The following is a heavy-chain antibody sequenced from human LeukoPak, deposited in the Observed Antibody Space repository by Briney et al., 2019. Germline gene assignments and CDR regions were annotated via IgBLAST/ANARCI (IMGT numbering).Heavy chain of an antibody. D-gene: IGHD3-16*01. CDR1: GGSFSGYY. Sequence: SETLSLTCAVYGGSFSGYYWSWIRQPPGKGLEWIGEINHSGSTNYNPSLKSRVTISVDTSKNQFSLKLSSVTAADTAVYYCARAGFFSLRNWFDPWGQGTLVTVSS. CDR2: INHSGST. V-gene: IGHV4-34*01. CDR3: ARAGFFSLRNWFDP. J-gene: IGHJ5*02.